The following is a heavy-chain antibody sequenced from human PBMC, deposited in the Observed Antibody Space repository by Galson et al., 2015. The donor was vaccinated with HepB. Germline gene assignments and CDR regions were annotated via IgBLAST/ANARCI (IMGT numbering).Heavy chain of an antibody. J-gene: IGHJ3*02. CDR3: VGQRAVDI. CDR1: GFGFSSYS. Sequence: SLRLSCAASGFGFSSYSMNWVRQAPGKGLEWVSYIGSSTSTKHYADSVKGRFTISRDNAKNSLYLQMNSLRAEDTAVYYCVGQRAVDIWGQGTMVTVAS. CDR2: IGSSTSTK. D-gene: IGHD6-25*01. V-gene: IGHV3-48*01.